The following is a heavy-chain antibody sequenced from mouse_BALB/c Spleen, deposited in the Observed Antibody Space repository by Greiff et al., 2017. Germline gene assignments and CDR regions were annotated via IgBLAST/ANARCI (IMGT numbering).Heavy chain of an antibody. D-gene: IGHD2-14*01. Sequence: EVKLMESGGGLVQPGGSLRLSCATSGFTFTDYYMSWVRQPPGKALEWLGFIRNKANGYTTEYSASVKGRFTISRDNSQSILYLQMNTLRAEDSATYYCARESVRRGDAMDYWGQGTSVTVSS. CDR2: IRNKANGYTT. CDR1: GFTFTDYY. V-gene: IGHV7-3*02. CDR3: ARESVRRGDAMDY. J-gene: IGHJ4*01.